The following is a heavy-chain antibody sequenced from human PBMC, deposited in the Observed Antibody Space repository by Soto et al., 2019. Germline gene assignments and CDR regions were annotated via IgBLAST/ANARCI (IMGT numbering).Heavy chain of an antibody. J-gene: IGHJ4*02. CDR3: AKENGFQFVNFGASGFDY. V-gene: IGHV3-23*01. CDR1: GFRFSSKA. D-gene: IGHD6-6*01. Sequence: EVQLLESGGGLVQPGGSLRLSCAASGFRFSSKAMSWVRQAPGKGLEWVSIISGSGSSTYYTDSLKGRFTISRDNSKNMVYLEMSYLRAEDTAVYYCAKENGFQFVNFGASGFDYWGQGSRVSVSS. CDR2: ISGSGSST.